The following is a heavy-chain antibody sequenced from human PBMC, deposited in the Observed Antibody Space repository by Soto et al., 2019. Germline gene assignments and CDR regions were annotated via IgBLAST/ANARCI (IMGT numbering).Heavy chain of an antibody. V-gene: IGHV5-51*01. CDR3: ARRLHSDSVHITPVSPDY. D-gene: IGHD4-4*01. J-gene: IGHJ4*02. CDR1: GYSFRSYW. Sequence: PGESLKISCKTSGYSFRSYWIGWVRQMPGKGLEWMGIIYPGDSNTRYSPSFQGQVTISADKSISTALLQWSSLKAANSAMYYCARRLHSDSVHITPVSPDYWGQGTLVTVSS. CDR2: IYPGDSNT.